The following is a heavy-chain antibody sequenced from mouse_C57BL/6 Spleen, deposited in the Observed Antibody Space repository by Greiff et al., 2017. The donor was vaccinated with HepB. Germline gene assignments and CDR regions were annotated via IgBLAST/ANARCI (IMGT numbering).Heavy chain of an antibody. V-gene: IGHV1-64*01. CDR2: IHPNSGST. CDR3: ARTTVVVPYAMDY. CDR1: GYTFTSYW. Sequence: VKLQQPGAELVKPGASVKLSCKASGYTFTSYWMHWVKQRPGQGLEWIGMIHPNSGSTNYNEKFKSKATLTVDKSSSTAYMQLSSLTSEDSAVYYCARTTVVVPYAMDYWGQGTSVTVSS. J-gene: IGHJ4*01. D-gene: IGHD1-1*01.